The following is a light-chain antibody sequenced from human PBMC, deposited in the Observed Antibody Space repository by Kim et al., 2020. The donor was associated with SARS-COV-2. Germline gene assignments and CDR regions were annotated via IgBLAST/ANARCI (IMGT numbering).Light chain of an antibody. CDR3: QSIDKSIYI. V-gene: IGLV6-57*03. J-gene: IGLJ1*01. Sequence: KTVTISYPRSSGSIATNYVQWYQQRPGSAPTTVIYEDNQRPSGVPDRFSGSIDSSSNSASLIISGLKTEDEADYYCQSIDKSIYIFGTGTKVTVL. CDR1: SGSIATNY. CDR2: EDN.